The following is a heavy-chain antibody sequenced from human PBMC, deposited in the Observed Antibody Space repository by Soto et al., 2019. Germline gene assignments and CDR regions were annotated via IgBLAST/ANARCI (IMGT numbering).Heavy chain of an antibody. V-gene: IGHV3-23*01. D-gene: IGHD3-22*01. CDR3: AKEAGFSSGYYFDF. J-gene: IGHJ4*02. Sequence: GGSLRLSCAASGFTFTGYAMSWVRQAPGKGLEWVSSIGDNGGNTYYADPVKGRFTVSTYNSKNTLYLQMNSLRAEDTAVYYCAKEAGFSSGYYFDFWGQGTLVTVSS. CDR2: IGDNGGNT. CDR1: GFTFTGYA.